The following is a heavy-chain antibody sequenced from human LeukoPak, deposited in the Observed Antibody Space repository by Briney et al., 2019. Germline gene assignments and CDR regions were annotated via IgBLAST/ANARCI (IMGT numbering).Heavy chain of an antibody. CDR3: ARETLVGTTNYFDN. CDR1: GGSINTDY. V-gene: IGHV4-4*07. Sequence: PSETLSLTCTVSGGSINTDYWSWIRQPAGRGLEWIGRVYTSGNTKYNASLQSRVTTSIDTSTKQFFLKLSSVTAADTAVYYCARETLVGTTNYFDNWGQGTLVTVSS. D-gene: IGHD1-26*01. J-gene: IGHJ4*02. CDR2: VYTSGNT.